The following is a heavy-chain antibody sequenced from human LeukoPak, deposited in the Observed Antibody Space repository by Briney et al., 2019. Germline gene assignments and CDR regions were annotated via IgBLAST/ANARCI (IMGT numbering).Heavy chain of an antibody. CDR3: ARGGACTRTSCYTYFDY. CDR1: GFTLSIYG. J-gene: IGHJ4*02. V-gene: IGHV3-33*01. CDR2: IWYDGSNK. D-gene: IGHD2-2*01. Sequence: GGSLRLSCAASGFTLSIYGMHWVRQAPGKGLEWVATIWYDGSNKYYADSVQGRFTISRDNSKNTLYLQMSSLRAEDTAVYYCARGGACTRTSCYTYFDYWGQGTLATVSS.